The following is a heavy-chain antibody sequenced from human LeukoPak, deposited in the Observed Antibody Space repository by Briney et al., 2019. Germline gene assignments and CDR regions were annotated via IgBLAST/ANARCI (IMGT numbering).Heavy chain of an antibody. V-gene: IGHV4-39*01. D-gene: IGHD6-13*01. CDR2: LYFGGVT. CDR3: ARSIAAARYYYYGMDV. J-gene: IGHJ6*02. Sequence: SETLSLTCAVSGGSISTSTYYWGWIRQPPGRGLEWIGSLYFGGVTYYNPSLKSRATISVDTFKNQFSLKLSSVTAADTAVYYCARSIAAARYYYYGMDVWGQGTTVTVSS. CDR1: GGSISTSTYY.